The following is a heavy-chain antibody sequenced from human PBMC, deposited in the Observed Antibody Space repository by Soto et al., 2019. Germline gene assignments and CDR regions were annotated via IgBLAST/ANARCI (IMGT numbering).Heavy chain of an antibody. J-gene: IGHJ4*02. Sequence: GGSLRLSCAASGFTFSSYWMHWVRQAPGKGLVWVSRINSDGSSTSYAGSVKGRFTISRDNAKNTLYLQMNSLRAEDTAVYYCVRTSLVVAAATRADYWGQGPLVTLSS. V-gene: IGHV3-74*01. CDR3: VRTSLVVAAATRADY. CDR2: INSDGSST. CDR1: GFTFSSYW. D-gene: IGHD2-15*01.